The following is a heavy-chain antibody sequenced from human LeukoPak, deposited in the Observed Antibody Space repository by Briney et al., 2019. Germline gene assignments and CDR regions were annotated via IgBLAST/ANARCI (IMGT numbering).Heavy chain of an antibody. CDR3: AALYYDSSGSQGDY. J-gene: IGHJ4*02. CDR1: GYTFTSYG. CDR2: ISAYNGNT. D-gene: IGHD3-22*01. V-gene: IGHV1-18*01. Sequence: ASVKVSCKASGYTFTSYGISWVRQAPGQGLEWMGWISAYNGNTNYAQKFQERVTITRDMSTSTAYMELSSLRSEDTAVYYCAALYYDSSGSQGDYWGQGTLVTVSS.